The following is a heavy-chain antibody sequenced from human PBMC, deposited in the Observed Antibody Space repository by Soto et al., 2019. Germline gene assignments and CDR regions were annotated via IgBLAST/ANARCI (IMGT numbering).Heavy chain of an antibody. D-gene: IGHD6-13*01. V-gene: IGHV3-13*01. Sequence: EVQLVESGGGLVQPGGSLRLSCAASGFTFSSYDMHWVRQVTGKGLEWVSAIGAAGDTYYPDSVKGRCTISSENAKNSLYLQMNSLRAEDTAVYYCASGGWGSSWYEGGSRIDYWGQGTLVTVSS. CDR1: GFTFSSYD. CDR3: ASGGWGSSWYEGGSRIDY. J-gene: IGHJ4*02. CDR2: IGAAGDT.